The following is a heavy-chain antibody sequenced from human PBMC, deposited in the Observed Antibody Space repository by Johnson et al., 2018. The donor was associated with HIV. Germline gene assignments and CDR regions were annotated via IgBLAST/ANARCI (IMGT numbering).Heavy chain of an antibody. CDR2: IKSRTDGEPT. CDR3: ARDRRYYDSSGYYHDAFDI. V-gene: IGHV3-15*01. J-gene: IGHJ3*02. D-gene: IGHD3-22*01. CDR1: GFHFGNAW. Sequence: VQLVESGGGLVQPGGSLRVSCAASGFHFGNAWMNWVRQAPGKGLEWVGRIKSRTDGEPTAYAAPVNDRFTTSRHDSKNTLYLEMNSLRADDTAVYFCARDRRYYDSSGYYHDAFDIWGQGTMVTVSS.